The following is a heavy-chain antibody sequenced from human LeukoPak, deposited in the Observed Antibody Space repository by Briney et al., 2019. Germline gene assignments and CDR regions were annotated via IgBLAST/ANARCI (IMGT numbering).Heavy chain of an antibody. J-gene: IGHJ1*01. CDR1: GFTFSSYG. CDR3: ARVGGSTGGFQH. D-gene: IGHD1-26*01. V-gene: IGHV3-30*02. CDR2: IRYDGSNK. Sequence: GGSLRLACAASGFTFSSYGMHWVRQAPGKGLERVAFIRYDGSNKYYADSVKGRFTISRDNSKNTLYLQMNSLRAEDTAVYYCARVGGSTGGFQHWRQGTLVAVSS.